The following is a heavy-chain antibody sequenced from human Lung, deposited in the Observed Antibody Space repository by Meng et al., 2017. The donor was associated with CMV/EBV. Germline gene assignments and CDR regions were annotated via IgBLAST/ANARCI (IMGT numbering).Heavy chain of an antibody. J-gene: IGHJ4*02. Sequence: QGQLQESGPGLGKPSGTLSLTCAVSGGSISRSNWWSWVRQPPGKGLEWIGEIYHSGSTNYNPSLKSRVTISVDKSKNQFSLKLSSVTAADTAVYYCASFPPPGKQWLVTDYWGQGTLVTVSS. V-gene: IGHV4-4*02. CDR1: GGSISRSNW. CDR3: ASFPPPGKQWLVTDY. CDR2: IYHSGST. D-gene: IGHD6-19*01.